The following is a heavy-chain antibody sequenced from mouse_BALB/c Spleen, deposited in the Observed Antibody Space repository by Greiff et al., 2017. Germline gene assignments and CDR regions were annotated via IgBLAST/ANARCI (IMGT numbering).Heavy chain of an antibody. Sequence: DVKLQESGPDLVKPSQSLSLTCTVTGYSITSGYSWHWIRQFPGNKLEWMGYIHYSGSTNYNPSLKSRISITRDTSKNQFFLQLNSVTTEDTATYYCAREGYYYGSSYYYFDYWGQGTTLTVSS. CDR3: AREGYYYGSSYYYFDY. CDR1: GYSITSGYS. V-gene: IGHV3-1*02. J-gene: IGHJ2*01. CDR2: IHYSGST. D-gene: IGHD1-1*01.